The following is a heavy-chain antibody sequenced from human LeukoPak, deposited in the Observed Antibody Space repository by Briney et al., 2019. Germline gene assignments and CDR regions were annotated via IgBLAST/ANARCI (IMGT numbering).Heavy chain of an antibody. J-gene: IGHJ6*02. CDR1: GGSFSGYY. CDR3: ARGKGYSSGWPLPDYYDGMDV. CDR2: ICHSGSP. D-gene: IGHD6-19*01. V-gene: IGHV4-34*01. Sequence: KPSETLSLTCAVYGGSFSGYYWSWIRQPPGKGLEWIGEICHSGSPNYNPSLKSRVIISVDTSKNQFSLKLSSVTAADTAVYYCARGKGYSSGWPLPDYYDGMDVWGQGTTVTVSS.